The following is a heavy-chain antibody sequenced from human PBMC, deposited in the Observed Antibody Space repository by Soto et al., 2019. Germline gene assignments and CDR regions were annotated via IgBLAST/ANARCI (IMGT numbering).Heavy chain of an antibody. Sequence: QVQLVESGGGVVQPGRSLRLSCAASGFTFSSYGMHWVRQAPGKGLEWVAVIWYDGSNKYYADSVKGRFNISRDNSXNXPYLQMNSLRAEDTAVYYCARVGGDYGVYYYYGMDVWGQGTTVTVSS. J-gene: IGHJ6*02. CDR3: ARVGGDYGVYYYYGMDV. CDR2: IWYDGSNK. D-gene: IGHD4-17*01. V-gene: IGHV3-33*01. CDR1: GFTFSSYG.